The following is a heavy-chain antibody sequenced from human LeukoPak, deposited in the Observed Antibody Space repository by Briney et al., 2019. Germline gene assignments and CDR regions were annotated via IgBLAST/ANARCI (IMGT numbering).Heavy chain of an antibody. Sequence: GGSLRLSCVASGFTFSDYYMTWIRQAPGKGLEWVSYISSSSSYIKYADSVKGRFTVSRDNAKHAVYLQMNSLRVDDTAVYYCARDRGYDSHYLDYWGQGTLVTVSS. CDR2: ISSSSSYI. CDR1: GFTFSDYY. J-gene: IGHJ4*02. V-gene: IGHV3-11*05. D-gene: IGHD5-12*01. CDR3: ARDRGYDSHYLDY.